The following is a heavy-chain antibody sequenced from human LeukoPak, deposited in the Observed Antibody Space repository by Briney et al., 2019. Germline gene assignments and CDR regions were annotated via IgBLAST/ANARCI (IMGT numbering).Heavy chain of an antibody. Sequence: PGRSLRLSCAASGFTFSSYAMHWVRQAPGKGLEWVAVISYDGSNKYYADSVKGRFTISRDNSKNTLYLQMNSLRAEDTAVYYCASLTPPYSSGWYVGTVDDYWGQGTLVTVSS. CDR1: GFTFSSYA. V-gene: IGHV3-30-3*01. J-gene: IGHJ4*02. CDR3: ASLTPPYSSGWYVGTVDDY. CDR2: ISYDGSNK. D-gene: IGHD6-19*01.